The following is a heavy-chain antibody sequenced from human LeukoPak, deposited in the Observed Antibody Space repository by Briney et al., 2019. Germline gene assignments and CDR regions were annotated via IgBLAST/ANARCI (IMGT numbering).Heavy chain of an antibody. CDR3: AKYSSGYPMDV. Sequence: GRSLRLSCAASGFTFRSYAMYWVRQAPGKGLEWVAVISSDGNNKYYADSVKGRFTISRDNSKNTLYLQMNSLRAEDTAVYYCAKYSSGYPMDVWGQGTTVTVSS. J-gene: IGHJ6*02. V-gene: IGHV3-30*14. CDR1: GFTFRSYA. CDR2: ISSDGNNK. D-gene: IGHD3-22*01.